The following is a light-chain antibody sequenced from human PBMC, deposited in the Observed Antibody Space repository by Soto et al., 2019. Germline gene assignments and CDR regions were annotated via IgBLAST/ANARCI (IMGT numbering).Light chain of an antibody. CDR3: QSYASSLSGVV. CDR2: GNS. V-gene: IGLV1-40*01. CDR1: SSNIGAGYD. J-gene: IGLJ2*01. Sequence: VLTQPPSVSGAPGQRVTISCTGSSSNIGAGYDVHWYQQLPGTAPKLLIYGNSNRPSGVPDRFSGSKSGTSASLAITGLQAEDEADYYCQSYASSLSGVVFGGGTKLTVL.